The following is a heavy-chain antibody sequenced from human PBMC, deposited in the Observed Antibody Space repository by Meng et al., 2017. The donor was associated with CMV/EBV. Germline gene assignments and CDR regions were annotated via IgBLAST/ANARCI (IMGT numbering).Heavy chain of an antibody. J-gene: IGHJ4*02. Sequence: ASVKVSCKVSGYTFTSYNINWVRQATGQGLEWMGWMNPNSGHTGYAQKFQGRVTMTRDTSISTAYMELSSLRSEDTAVYYCARAIAVAGTPTFDYWGQGSLVTVSS. D-gene: IGHD6-19*01. CDR3: ARAIAVAGTPTFDY. CDR1: GYTFTSYN. V-gene: IGHV1-8*01. CDR2: MNPNSGHT.